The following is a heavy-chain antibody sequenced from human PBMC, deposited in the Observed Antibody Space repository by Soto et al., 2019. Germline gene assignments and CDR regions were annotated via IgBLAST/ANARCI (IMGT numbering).Heavy chain of an antibody. CDR2: IYWDDDK. D-gene: IGHD3-22*01. V-gene: IGHV2-5*02. CDR3: AHSLIGYYYDSSGSNWFDP. Sequence: SGPTLVNPTQTLTLTCTFSGFSLSTSGVGVGWIRQPPGKALEWLALIYWDDDKRYSPSLKSRLTITKDTSKNQVVLTMTNMDPVDTATYYCAHSLIGYYYDSSGSNWFDPRGQGTPVTVSS. J-gene: IGHJ5*02. CDR1: GFSLSTSGVG.